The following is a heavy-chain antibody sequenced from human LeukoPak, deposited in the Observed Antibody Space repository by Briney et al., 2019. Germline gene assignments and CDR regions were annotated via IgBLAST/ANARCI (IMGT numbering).Heavy chain of an antibody. D-gene: IGHD6-13*01. CDR1: GGSISSSSYY. Sequence: SETLSLTCTVSGGSISSSSYYWGWIRQPPGKGLEWIGSIYYSGSTYYNPSLKSRVTISVDTSKNQFSLKLSSVTAADTAVYYCARHLASGYSSLDAFDIWGQGTTVTVSS. J-gene: IGHJ3*02. CDR3: ARHLASGYSSLDAFDI. CDR2: IYYSGST. V-gene: IGHV4-39*01.